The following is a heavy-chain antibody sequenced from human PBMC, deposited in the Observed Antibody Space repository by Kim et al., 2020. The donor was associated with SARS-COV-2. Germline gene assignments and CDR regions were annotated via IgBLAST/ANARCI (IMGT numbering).Heavy chain of an antibody. J-gene: IGHJ6*02. CDR2: IWYDGSNK. CDR3: ARDSAIAAAGNYGMDV. D-gene: IGHD6-13*01. V-gene: IGHV3-33*01. Sequence: GGSLRLSCAASGFIFSTYGMHWVRQAPGKGLEWVAVIWYDGSNKYYADSVKGRFTISRDNSKNTLYLQMNSLRAEDTAVYYCARDSAIAAAGNYGMDVWGQGTTVTVSS. CDR1: GFIFSTYG.